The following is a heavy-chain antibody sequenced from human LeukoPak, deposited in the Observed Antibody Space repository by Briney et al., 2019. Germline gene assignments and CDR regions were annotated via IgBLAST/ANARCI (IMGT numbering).Heavy chain of an antibody. CDR1: GHTLTELS. D-gene: IGHD3-10*01. Sequence: ASVKVSCKVSGHTLTELSMHWVRQAPGKGLEWMGGFDPGDGETNYAQKFQGRITITRDTSASTAYMELSSLRSEDTAVYYCARESITMVRGALFDYWGQGTLVTVSS. V-gene: IGHV1-24*01. CDR2: FDPGDGET. J-gene: IGHJ4*02. CDR3: ARESITMVRGALFDY.